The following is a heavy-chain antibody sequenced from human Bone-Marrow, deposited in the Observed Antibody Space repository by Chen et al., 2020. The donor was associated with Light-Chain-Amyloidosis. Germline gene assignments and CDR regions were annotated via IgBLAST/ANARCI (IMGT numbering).Heavy chain of an antibody. CDR3: ARDQTSSWSRYGMDV. CDR1: RGTFTSYA. J-gene: IGHJ6*02. D-gene: IGHD6-13*01. Sequence: QTQLVQSGAEVKKPGSSVRVSCKASRGTFTSYAINWVRQAPGQGLEWMGGISHMFGSIRYAQRFQGRVTITADESTSTAYMDLSGLRSEDSAVYFCARDQTSSWSRYGMDVWGQGTSVVVSS. CDR2: ISHMFGSI. V-gene: IGHV1-69*01.